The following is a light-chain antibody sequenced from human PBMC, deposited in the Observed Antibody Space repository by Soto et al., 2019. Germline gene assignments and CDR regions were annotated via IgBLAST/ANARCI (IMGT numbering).Light chain of an antibody. CDR3: CSYAGSYTLV. Sequence: QSALTQPRSVSGSPGQSVTISCTGTSSDIGGYNFVSWYQQHPGKVPKVLIYVVTKRPSGVPDRFSGSKSGNTASLTISGLQAEDEADYYCCSYAGSYTLVFGGGTKVTVL. CDR1: SSDIGGYNF. J-gene: IGLJ2*01. CDR2: VVT. V-gene: IGLV2-11*01.